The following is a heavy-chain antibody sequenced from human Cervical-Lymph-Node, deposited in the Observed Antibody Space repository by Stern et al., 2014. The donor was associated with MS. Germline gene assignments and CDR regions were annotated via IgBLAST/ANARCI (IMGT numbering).Heavy chain of an antibody. CDR1: GGSISSGSYY. D-gene: IGHD3-10*01. V-gene: IGHV4-61*02. Sequence: QVQLQESGPGLVKPSQTLSLTCTVSGGSISSGSYYWSWIRQPAGKGLEWIGRIYTSGSTNYNPSLKSRVTISVDTSKNQFSLKRSSVTAADTAVYYCARGGGAMVRGVITAFDIWGQGTMVTVSS. CDR3: ARGGGAMVRGVITAFDI. CDR2: IYTSGST. J-gene: IGHJ3*02.